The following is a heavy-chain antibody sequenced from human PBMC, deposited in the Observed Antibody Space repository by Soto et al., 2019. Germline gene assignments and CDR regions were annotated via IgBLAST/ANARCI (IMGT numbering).Heavy chain of an antibody. CDR3: ATAEVDH. CDR2: VISDGNTI. Sequence: GGSLRLSCAASGFTFGNHWMHWVRQAPGKGLEWVSRVISDGNTIDYADSVKGRFTVSRDNAKSTLYLQMNSLRAEDTAVYYCATAEVDHWGPGTLVTVSS. J-gene: IGHJ5*02. V-gene: IGHV3-74*01. CDR1: GFTFGNHW.